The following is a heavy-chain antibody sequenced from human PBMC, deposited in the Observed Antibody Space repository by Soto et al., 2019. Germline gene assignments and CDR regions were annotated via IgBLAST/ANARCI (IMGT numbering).Heavy chain of an antibody. Sequence: GWAQRLFCPASGFTVSDSWMTWVRQAPGKGLEWVARIKPDESEKKYADSVKGRFSISRDNAKNSMYLQMDSRRGEDTAVYYCLRGVSNYVSWGQGTPVTVSS. CDR3: LRGVSNYVS. V-gene: IGHV3-7*01. D-gene: IGHD4-4*01. J-gene: IGHJ5*02. CDR1: GFTVSDSW. CDR2: IKPDESEK.